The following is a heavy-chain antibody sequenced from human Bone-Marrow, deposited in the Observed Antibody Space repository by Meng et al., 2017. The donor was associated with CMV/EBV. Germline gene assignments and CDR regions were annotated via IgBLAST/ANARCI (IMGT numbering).Heavy chain of an antibody. V-gene: IGHV3-30-3*01. J-gene: IGHJ5*02. D-gene: IGHD6-13*01. CDR2: ISYDGSNK. CDR3: ARGSRQQLEWFDP. Sequence: GESLKISCAVSGFTFSTYAMHWVRQAPGKGLEWVAVISYDGSNKYYADSVRGRFIISRDNSKNTLYLQMNSLRVEDTAVYYCARGSRQQLEWFDPWGQGHLVNVSS. CDR1: GFTFSTYA.